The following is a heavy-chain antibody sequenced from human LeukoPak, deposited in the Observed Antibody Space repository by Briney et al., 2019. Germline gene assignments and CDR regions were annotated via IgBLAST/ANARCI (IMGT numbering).Heavy chain of an antibody. V-gene: IGHV3-15*01. CDR2: ITSNTNGGTT. J-gene: IGHJ4*02. CDR3: ATDESNSLFY. D-gene: IGHD2-8*01. Sequence: GGSLGLSCAASGFTFSDAWMSWVRQAPGKGLEWVGRITSNTNGGTTDSAAPVKGRFRISRDDSKNTLYLQMNSLKTEGTAMYYCATDESNSLFYWGQGTLVTVSS. CDR1: GFTFSDAW.